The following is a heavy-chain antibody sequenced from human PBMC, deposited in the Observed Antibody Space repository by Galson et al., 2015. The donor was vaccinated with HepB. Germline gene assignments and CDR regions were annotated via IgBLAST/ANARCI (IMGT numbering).Heavy chain of an antibody. V-gene: IGHV3-64D*06. Sequence: SLRLSCAASGFTFSSYAMHWVRQAPGKGLEYVSAISSNGGSTYYADSVKGSFTISRDNSKNTLYLQMSSLRAEDTAVYYCVKRYCGGDCYYDAFDIWGQGTMVTVSS. D-gene: IGHD2-21*02. CDR2: ISSNGGST. CDR1: GFTFSSYA. J-gene: IGHJ3*02. CDR3: VKRYCGGDCYYDAFDI.